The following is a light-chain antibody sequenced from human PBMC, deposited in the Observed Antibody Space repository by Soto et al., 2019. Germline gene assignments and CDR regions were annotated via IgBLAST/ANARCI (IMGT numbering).Light chain of an antibody. CDR3: QQYNNWPYT. V-gene: IGKV3-15*01. J-gene: IGKJ2*01. CDR1: QSVSST. CDR2: GAS. Sequence: EIVMTQSPATLSVSPGERATPSCRASQSVSSTLAWYQQKPGQAPRLLIYGASSRATGIPARFSGSGSGAEFTLTISSLQSEDFAIYYCQQYNNWPYTVGQGTKVDIK.